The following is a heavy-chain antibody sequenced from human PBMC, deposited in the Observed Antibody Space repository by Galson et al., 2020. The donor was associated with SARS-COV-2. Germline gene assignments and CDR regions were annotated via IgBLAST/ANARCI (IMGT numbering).Heavy chain of an antibody. CDR2: IHYSGST. CDR3: VRHMDLWGAFDL. Sequence: ETSETLSLTCTVSGGSINGYYWSWIRQSPGKGLEWIGYIHYSGSTNHNPSLKSRVTISVETSKNQFSLKLTSMTAADTAVFYCVRHMDLWGAFDLWGQGTTVTVSS. J-gene: IGHJ3*01. D-gene: IGHD3-10*01. CDR1: GGSINGYY. V-gene: IGHV4-59*08.